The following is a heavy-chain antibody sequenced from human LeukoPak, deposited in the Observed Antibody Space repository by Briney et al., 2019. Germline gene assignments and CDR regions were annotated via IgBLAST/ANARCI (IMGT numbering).Heavy chain of an antibody. J-gene: IGHJ3*02. V-gene: IGHV3-30-3*01. CDR1: GFTFSSYA. D-gene: IGHD2-8*01. CDR3: AKFILYHGAFDI. Sequence: GGSLRLSCAASGFTFSSYAMHWVRQAPGKGLEWVAVISYDGSNKYYADSVKGRFTISRDNVKNSLYLQMNSLRAEDTAVYYCAKFILYHGAFDIWGQGTMVTVSS. CDR2: ISYDGSNK.